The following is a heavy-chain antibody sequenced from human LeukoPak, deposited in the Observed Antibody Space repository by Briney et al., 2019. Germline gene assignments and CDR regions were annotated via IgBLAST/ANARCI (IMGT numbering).Heavy chain of an antibody. V-gene: IGHV7-4-1*02. CDR3: ARGIQLWLRHYYYGMDV. Sequence: ASVKVSCKASGYTFTSYAMNWVRQAPGQGLEWMGWINTNTGNPTYAQGFTGRFVFSLDSSVSTAYLQISSLKAEDTAVYYCARGIQLWLRHYYYGMDVWGQGTTVTVSS. CDR2: INTNTGNP. D-gene: IGHD5-18*01. J-gene: IGHJ6*02. CDR1: GYTFTSYA.